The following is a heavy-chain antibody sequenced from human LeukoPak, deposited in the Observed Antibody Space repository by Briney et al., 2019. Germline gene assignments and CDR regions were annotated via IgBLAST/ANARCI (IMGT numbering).Heavy chain of an antibody. D-gene: IGHD2-8*01. CDR1: GYTFTSYY. CDR2: IIPIFGTA. CDR3: ARDRHCTNGVCSTPFDY. J-gene: IGHJ4*02. V-gene: IGHV1-69*13. Sequence: ASVKVSCKASGYTFTSYYMHWVRQAPGQGLEWMGGIIPIFGTANYAQKFQGRVTITADESTSTAYMELSSLRSEDTAVYYCARDRHCTNGVCSTPFDYWGQGTLVTVSS.